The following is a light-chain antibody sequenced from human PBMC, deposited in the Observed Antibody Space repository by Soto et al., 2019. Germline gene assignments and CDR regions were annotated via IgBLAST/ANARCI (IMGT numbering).Light chain of an antibody. CDR2: GAS. V-gene: IGKV3-20*01. J-gene: IGKJ1*01. Sequence: EIVLTQSPGTLSLSPGEGATLSCRASQSVASYCLAWYQQKPGQAPRLLIYGASGGATGIPDRFSGSGSGTDFTLTISRLEPEDFAVYYCQQYGTSPQTFGQGTKVDIK. CDR3: QQYGTSPQT. CDR1: QSVASYC.